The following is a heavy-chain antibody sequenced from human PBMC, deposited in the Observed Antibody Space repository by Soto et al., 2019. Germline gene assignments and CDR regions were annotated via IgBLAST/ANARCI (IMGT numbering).Heavy chain of an antibody. CDR2: VYYRGRS. V-gene: IGHV4-39*01. D-gene: IGHD4-17*01. Sequence: SETLSLTCTVSGGSVTNSSYYWGWIRQSPGKGLEWIGSVYYRGRSYSKSSVKSRVTISVDTSKNRFSLSLNSVTASDTAVYFCVSQRTTVPTQAYFDYWGPGXLVTVSS. CDR3: VSQRTTVPTQAYFDY. CDR1: GGSVTNSSYY. J-gene: IGHJ4*02.